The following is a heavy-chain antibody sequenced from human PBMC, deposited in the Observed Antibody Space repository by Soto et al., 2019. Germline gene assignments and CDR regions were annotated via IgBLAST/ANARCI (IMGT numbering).Heavy chain of an antibody. CDR1: GDSFTNYH. J-gene: IGHJ4*02. CDR3: ARDLGGWPDY. CDR2: IVPIVDTS. Sequence: GTSVKLSCEACGDSFTNYHIHWVRQAPGQGFEWMGGIVPIVDTSTYAQKFQDRVTITRDTSASTAYMELSSLRSEDTAVYYCARDLGGWPDYWGQGTLVTVSS. D-gene: IGHD6-19*01. V-gene: IGHV1-69*05.